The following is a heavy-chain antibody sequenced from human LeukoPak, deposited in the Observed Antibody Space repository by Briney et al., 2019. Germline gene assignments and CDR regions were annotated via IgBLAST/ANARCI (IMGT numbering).Heavy chain of an antibody. D-gene: IGHD4-17*01. CDR3: AKDSYGDYSYYFDY. J-gene: IGHJ4*02. V-gene: IGHV3-9*02. CDR1: GFTSDDYA. Sequence: PGGSLRLSCAASGFTSDDYAMHWVRQAPGKGLEWVSGISWNSGSIGYADSVKGRFTISRDNAKNSLYLQMNSLRAEDTALCYCAKDSYGDYSYYFDYWGQGTLVTVSS. CDR2: ISWNSGSI.